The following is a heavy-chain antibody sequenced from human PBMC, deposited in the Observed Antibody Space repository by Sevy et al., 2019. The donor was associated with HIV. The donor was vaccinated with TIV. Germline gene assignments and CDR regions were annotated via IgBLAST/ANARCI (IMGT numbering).Heavy chain of an antibody. V-gene: IGHV3-33*01. J-gene: IGHJ6*02. CDR2: IWYDGINK. D-gene: IGHD2-15*01. Sequence: GGSLRLPCAASGFTFSSYGMHWVRQAPGKGLEWVAVIWYDGINKYYGDSVKGRFTISRDNSKNTVYLQMTNLRAEDTAVYYCARAGDIVEVAAHYGMDVWGQGTTVTVSS. CDR3: ARAGDIVEVAAHYGMDV. CDR1: GFTFSSYG.